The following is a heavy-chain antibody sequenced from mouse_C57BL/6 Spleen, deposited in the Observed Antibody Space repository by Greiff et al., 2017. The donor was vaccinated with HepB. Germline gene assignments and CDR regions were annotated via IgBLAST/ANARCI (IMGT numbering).Heavy chain of an antibody. D-gene: IGHD2-4*01. V-gene: IGHV1-64*01. CDR1: GYTFTSYW. CDR3: AREGGLRLRGYAMDY. J-gene: IGHJ4*01. CDR2: IHPNSGST. Sequence: VQLQQPGAELVKPGASVKLSCKASGYTFTSYWMHWVKQRPGQGLEWIGMIHPNSGSTNYNEKFKSKATLTVDKSSSTAYMQLSSLTSEDSAVYYCAREGGLRLRGYAMDYWGQGTSVTVSS.